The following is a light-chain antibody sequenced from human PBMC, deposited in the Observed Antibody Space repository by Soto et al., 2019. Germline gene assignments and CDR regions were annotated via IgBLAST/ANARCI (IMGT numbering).Light chain of an antibody. CDR3: AAWDDSLNAYV. Sequence: QSALPQPRSASGNPGQRVTISCSGSRSNIGSYPENWYQQLRGTAPKLLINTNNQRPSPSGVPHRFSGSNSGTSASLAISGLQSEDEADYYCAAWDDSLNAYVFGTGTKVTVL. J-gene: IGLJ1*01. CDR1: RSNIGSYP. CDR2: TNN. V-gene: IGLV1-44*01.